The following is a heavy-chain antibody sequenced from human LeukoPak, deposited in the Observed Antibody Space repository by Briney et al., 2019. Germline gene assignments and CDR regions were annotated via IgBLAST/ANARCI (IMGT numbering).Heavy chain of an antibody. CDR1: GFTFSSCA. D-gene: IGHD1-20*01. V-gene: IGHV3-23*01. J-gene: IGHJ4*02. CDR3: AKAPYNWNPFDY. CDR2: ISGSSGST. Sequence: GGSLRLSCAASGFTFSSCAMSWVRQAPGKGLEWVSSISGSSGSTYYADSVKGRFTISRDNSKNTLYLQMNSLRAEDTAVYYCAKAPYNWNPFDYWGQGTLVTVSS.